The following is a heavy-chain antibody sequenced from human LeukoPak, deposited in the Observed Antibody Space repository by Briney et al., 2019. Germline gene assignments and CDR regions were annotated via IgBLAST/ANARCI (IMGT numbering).Heavy chain of an antibody. CDR2: INPSGGST. Sequence: GASVKVSCKASGYTFTSYYMHWVRQAPGQGLEWMGIINPSGGSTSYAQKFQGRVTISVDTSKNQFSLKLSSVTAADTAVYYCARVWYDSSGYFFDYWGQGTLVTVSS. CDR1: GYTFTSYY. V-gene: IGHV1-46*01. CDR3: ARVWYDSSGYFFDY. D-gene: IGHD3-22*01. J-gene: IGHJ4*02.